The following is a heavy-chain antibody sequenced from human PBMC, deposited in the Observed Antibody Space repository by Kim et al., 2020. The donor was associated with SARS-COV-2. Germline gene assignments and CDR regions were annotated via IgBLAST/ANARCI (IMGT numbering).Heavy chain of an antibody. CDR1: GGSISSYY. V-gene: IGHV4-59*01. CDR2: IYYSGST. J-gene: IGHJ3*02. D-gene: IGHD5-12*01. CDR3: ARAKGGDGYKSPDDAFDI. Sequence: SETLSLTCTVSGGSISSYYWSWIRQPPGKGLEWIGYIYYSGSTNYNPSLKSRVTISVDTSKNQFSLKLSSVTAADTAVYYCARAKGGDGYKSPDDAFDIWGQGTMVTVSS.